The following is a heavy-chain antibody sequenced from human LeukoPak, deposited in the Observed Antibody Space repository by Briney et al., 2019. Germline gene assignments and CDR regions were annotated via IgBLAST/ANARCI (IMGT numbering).Heavy chain of an antibody. V-gene: IGHV4-59*12. J-gene: IGHJ4*02. CDR2: IYYSGST. CDR3: ARGSDIGVDY. Sequence: SETLSLTCTVSGGSISTYYWSWIRQPPGKGLEWIGYIYYSGSTNYNPSLKSRVTISVDTSKNQFSLKLSSVTAADTAVYYCARGSDIGVDYWGQGTLVTVSS. CDR1: GGSISTYY. D-gene: IGHD5-12*01.